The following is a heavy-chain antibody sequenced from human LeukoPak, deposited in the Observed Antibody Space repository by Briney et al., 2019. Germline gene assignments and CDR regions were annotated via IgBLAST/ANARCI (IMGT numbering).Heavy chain of an antibody. CDR1: GGSFSGYY. J-gene: IGHJ3*02. CDR3: AREGDAFDI. V-gene: IGHV4-34*01. Sequence: SETLSLTCAVHGGSFSGYYWSWIRQPPWKGLEWIGEINHSGSTNYNPSLKSRVTISVDTSKNQFSLKLSSVTAADTAVYYCAREGDAFDIWGQGTMVTVSS. CDR2: INHSGST.